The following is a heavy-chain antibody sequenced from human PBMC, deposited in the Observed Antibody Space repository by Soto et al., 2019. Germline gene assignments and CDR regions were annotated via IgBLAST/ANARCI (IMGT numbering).Heavy chain of an antibody. V-gene: IGHV1-18*01. Sequence: ASVKVSCKASGYTFTSYGISWVRQAPGQGLEWMGWISAYNGNTNYAQKLQGRVTMTTDTSTSTAYMELSSLRSEDTAVYYCARDRVAVAGSSYYYYVLDVWAKGSRSLCP. D-gene: IGHD6-19*01. CDR3: ARDRVAVAGSSYYYYVLDV. J-gene: IGHJ6*02. CDR2: ISAYNGNT. CDR1: GYTFTSYG.